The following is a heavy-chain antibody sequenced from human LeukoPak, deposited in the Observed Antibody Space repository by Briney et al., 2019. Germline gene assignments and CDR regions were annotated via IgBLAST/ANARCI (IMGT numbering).Heavy chain of an antibody. D-gene: IGHD2-15*01. CDR1: GGSISSYY. J-gene: IGHJ4*02. CDR2: IYYSGST. Sequence: PSETLSLTCTVSGGSISSYYWSWIRQPPGKGLEWIGYIYYSGSTNYNPSLKSRVTISVDTSRNHLSLKLSSVTAADTAVYYCARMRIVRYGDCSGGSCYFFDYWGQGTLVTVSS. V-gene: IGHV4-59*01. CDR3: ARMRIVRYGDCSGGSCYFFDY.